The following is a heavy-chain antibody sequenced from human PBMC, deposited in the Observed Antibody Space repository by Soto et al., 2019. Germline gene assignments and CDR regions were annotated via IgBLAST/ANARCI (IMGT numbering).Heavy chain of an antibody. Sequence: EVQLLESGGGLVQPGGSLRLSCAASGFIFNAYAMTWVRQAPGKGLGWVSAIGGSGGNTYYAASVKGRFTISRDNSKGPVDLEMNRLRVDDTAVYFCARVASDYINSAGHWGQGILVTVSS. D-gene: IGHD4-4*01. CDR2: IGGSGGNT. CDR1: GFIFNAYA. J-gene: IGHJ4*02. V-gene: IGHV3-23*01. CDR3: ARVASDYINSAGH.